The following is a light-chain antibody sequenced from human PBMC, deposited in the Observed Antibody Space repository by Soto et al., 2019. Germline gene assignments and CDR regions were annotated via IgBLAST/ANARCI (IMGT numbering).Light chain of an antibody. CDR1: SSDVGGYNY. J-gene: IGLJ1*01. CDR3: CSYTSSGVYV. CDR2: EVS. V-gene: IGLV2-14*01. Sequence: SALTQPASVSGSPGQSITISCTGTSSDVGGYNYVSWYQQHPGKAPKLMIYEVSNRPSGVSNRFSGSKSGNTASLTISGLQAEDEADYYCCSYTSSGVYVFGTGTKVTVL.